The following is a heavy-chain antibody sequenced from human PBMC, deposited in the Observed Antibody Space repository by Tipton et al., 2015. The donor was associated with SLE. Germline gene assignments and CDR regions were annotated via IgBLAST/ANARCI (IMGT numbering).Heavy chain of an antibody. CDR2: ISYSETT. CDR3: AGAWQGYCSGGTCYVLDY. CDR1: GGSISSPY. J-gene: IGHJ4*02. D-gene: IGHD2-15*01. Sequence: TLSLTCTVSGGSISSPYWSWIRQPPGKGLEWIGYISYSETTNYNPSLKSRGTISVDTSKNQFSLKLRSVTAADTAVYYCAGAWQGYCSGGTCYVLDYWGQGTLVTVSS. V-gene: IGHV4-59*11.